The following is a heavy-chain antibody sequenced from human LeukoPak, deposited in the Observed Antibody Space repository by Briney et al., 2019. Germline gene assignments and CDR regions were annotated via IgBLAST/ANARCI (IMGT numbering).Heavy chain of an antibody. CDR2: INTNTGNP. CDR1: GYTFTTHA. Sequence: ASVKVSCKASGYTFTTHAMNWVRQAPGQGLEWMGWINTNTGNPTYAQGFTGRFVFSLDTSVSTAYLQISSLKAEDTAVYYCARDLRYFDWLSPYFDYWGQGTLVTVSS. CDR3: ARDLRYFDWLSPYFDY. D-gene: IGHD3-9*01. J-gene: IGHJ4*02. V-gene: IGHV7-4-1*02.